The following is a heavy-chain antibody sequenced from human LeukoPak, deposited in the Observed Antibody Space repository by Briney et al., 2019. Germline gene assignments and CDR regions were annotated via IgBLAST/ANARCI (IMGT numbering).Heavy chain of an antibody. CDR2: IIPILGIA. J-gene: IGHJ3*02. Sequence: GASVKVSCKASGGTFSSYAISWVRQAPGQGLEWMGRIIPILGIANYAQKFQGRVTITADKSTSTAYMELSSLRSEDTAVYYCARDYPSGGSLQIDIWGQGTMVTVSS. CDR3: ARDYPSGGSLQIDI. D-gene: IGHD1-26*01. V-gene: IGHV1-69*04. CDR1: GGTFSSYA.